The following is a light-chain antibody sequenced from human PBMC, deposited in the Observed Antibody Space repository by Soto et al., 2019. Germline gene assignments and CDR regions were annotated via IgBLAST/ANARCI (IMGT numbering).Light chain of an antibody. CDR2: GAS. CDR1: QSVSTND. V-gene: IGKV3-20*01. Sequence: EIVLTQSPGPLSLSPGDRATLFCRASQSVSTNDLAWYQHTPGQAPRVLIYGASTRATGIPDRFSGSGSGTDFTLTISRLEPEDFAVYYWQQNGSSPLTVGGGTKVEIK. J-gene: IGKJ4*01. CDR3: QQNGSSPLT.